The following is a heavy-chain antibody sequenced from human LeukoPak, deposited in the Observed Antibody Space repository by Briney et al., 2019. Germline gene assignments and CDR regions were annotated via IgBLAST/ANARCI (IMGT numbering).Heavy chain of an antibody. CDR1: GYTFTSYG. J-gene: IGHJ4*02. D-gene: IGHD3-3*01. V-gene: IGHV1-18*01. CDR3: ARDQRTYYDLWSGYPSY. CDR2: VSAYNGNT. Sequence: ASVKVSCKASGYTFTSYGISWVRQAPGQGLEWMGWVSAYNGNTNYAQKLQGRVTMTTDTSTSTAYMELRSLRSDDTAVYYCARDQRTYYDLWSGYPSYWGQGTLVTVSS.